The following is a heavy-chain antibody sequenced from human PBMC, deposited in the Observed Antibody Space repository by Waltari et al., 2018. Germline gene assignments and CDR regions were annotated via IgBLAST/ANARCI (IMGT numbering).Heavy chain of an antibody. CDR2: IYYSGST. CDR1: GGSISSSRYY. CDR3: ARVSPAGTNALY. J-gene: IGHJ4*02. V-gene: IGHV4-39*07. Sequence: QLQLQESGPGLVKPSETLSLTCTVSGGSISSSRYYWGWIRQPPGKGLEWIGSIYYSGSTYYNPSLKSRVTISVDTSKNQFSLKLSSVTAADTAVYYCARVSPAGTNALYWGQGTLVTVSS. D-gene: IGHD6-13*01.